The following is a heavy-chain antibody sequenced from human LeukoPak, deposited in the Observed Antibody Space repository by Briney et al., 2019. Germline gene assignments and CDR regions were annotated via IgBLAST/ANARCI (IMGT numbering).Heavy chain of an antibody. V-gene: IGHV4-30-4*01. CDR3: ARVAAAGQNWFDP. Sequence: SETLSLTCTVSGGSISSGDYYWSWIRQPPGKGLEWIGYIYYSGSTYYHPSLKSRVTISVDTSKNQCSLKLSSVTAADTAVYYCARVAAAGQNWFDPWGQGTLVTVSS. D-gene: IGHD6-13*01. CDR2: IYYSGST. CDR1: GGSISSGDYY. J-gene: IGHJ5*02.